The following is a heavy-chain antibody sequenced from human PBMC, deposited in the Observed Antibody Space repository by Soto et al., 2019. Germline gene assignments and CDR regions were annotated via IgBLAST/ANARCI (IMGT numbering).Heavy chain of an antibody. CDR1: GFTFSSYW. Sequence: GGSLRLSCAASGFTFSSYWMSWARQAPGKGLEWVANIKQDGSEKYYVDSVKGRFTISRDNAKNSLYLQMNNLRAEDTAVYYCTQGAYVGFWSGSDYWGQVTQGTVSS. D-gene: IGHD3-3*01. CDR3: TQGAYVGFWSGSDY. V-gene: IGHV3-7*01. CDR2: IKQDGSEK. J-gene: IGHJ4*02.